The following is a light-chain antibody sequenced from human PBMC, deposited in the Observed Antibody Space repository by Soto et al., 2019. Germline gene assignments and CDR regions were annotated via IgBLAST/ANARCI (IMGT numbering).Light chain of an antibody. CDR2: AAS. J-gene: IGKJ3*01. V-gene: IGKV1-39*01. Sequence: DIQMTQSPSSLSASAGDRVTITCRASQSISSYLNWYQQKPGKAPKLLIYAASRLQSGVPSRFSGSGSGTDFTLTISSLQPEDFATYYCQQSYSTPFTFGPGTKVDIK. CDR1: QSISSY. CDR3: QQSYSTPFT.